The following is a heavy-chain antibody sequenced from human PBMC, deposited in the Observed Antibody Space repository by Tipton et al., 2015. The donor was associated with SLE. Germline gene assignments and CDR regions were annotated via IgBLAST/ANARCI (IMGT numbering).Heavy chain of an antibody. J-gene: IGHJ6*02. Sequence: LRLSCSVSVYSISSSHWWGWIRQPPGKGLEWIGHIYYGGTIYYNPSLKSRVTMSIDTSKNQFSLKLSSVTDVDTAVYYCARTAGRSVKLWYYAVDVWGQGTTVTVSS. CDR3: ARTAGRSVKLWYYAVDV. D-gene: IGHD4-23*01. CDR1: VYSISSSHW. CDR2: IYYGGTI. V-gene: IGHV4-28*02.